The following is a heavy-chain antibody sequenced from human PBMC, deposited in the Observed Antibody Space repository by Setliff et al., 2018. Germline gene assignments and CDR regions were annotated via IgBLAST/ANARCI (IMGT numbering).Heavy chain of an antibody. J-gene: IGHJ4*02. CDR3: ARDQFSSGWYGAPESYFDC. Sequence: SETLSLTCSVSGGSINRDYWSWIRQPPGKGLEWIGYIHYSGNTNYNPSLKSRISMSLDTSKNQISLNLTSVTAADTAMYYCARDQFSSGWYGAPESYFDCWGQGILVTV. CDR2: IHYSGNT. D-gene: IGHD6-19*01. CDR1: GGSINRDY. V-gene: IGHV4-59*01.